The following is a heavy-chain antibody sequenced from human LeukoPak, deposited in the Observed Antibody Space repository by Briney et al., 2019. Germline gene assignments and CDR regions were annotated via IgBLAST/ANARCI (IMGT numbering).Heavy chain of an antibody. D-gene: IGHD6-19*01. Sequence: SETLSLTCTVSGGSISSYYWSWIRQPPGKGLEWIGYIYYSGSTNYNASLKSRVTISVDTSKNQFSLKLSSVTAADTAVYYWARQGSGWYKFFDYWGQGTLVTVSS. J-gene: IGHJ4*02. CDR3: ARQGSGWYKFFDY. CDR2: IYYSGST. V-gene: IGHV4-59*01. CDR1: GGSISSYY.